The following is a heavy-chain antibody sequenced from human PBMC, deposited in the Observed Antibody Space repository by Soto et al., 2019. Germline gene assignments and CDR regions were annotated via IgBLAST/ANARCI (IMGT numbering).Heavy chain of an antibody. V-gene: IGHV4-31*03. D-gene: IGHD5-12*01. CDR2: IYYSGNT. CDR1: GGSISSGGYY. Sequence: SETLSLTCTVSGGSISSGGYYWNWIRQHPGKGLEWIGYIYYSGNTYYNPSLKSRVTISVDTSKNQFSLKLSSVTAADTAVYYCVRGYSGYPTVFDYWGQGTLVIVSS. CDR3: VRGYSGYPTVFDY. J-gene: IGHJ4*02.